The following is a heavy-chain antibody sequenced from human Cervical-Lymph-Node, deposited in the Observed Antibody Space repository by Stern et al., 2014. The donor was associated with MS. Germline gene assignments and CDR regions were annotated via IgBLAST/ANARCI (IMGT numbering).Heavy chain of an antibody. Sequence: VQLVESGPEVKKPGASVQVSCKTSGYTFTDYYIHWVRQAPGQGLEWVGRINPNSGVTDYAQQFQGRVTLTGDTSTTTSYMDRSSLRYDDTAVYYCGRRNCPNGICYIDYWGQGSLVTVSS. D-gene: IGHD2-8*01. CDR2: INPNSGVT. CDR3: GRRNCPNGICYIDY. CDR1: GYTFTDYY. J-gene: IGHJ4*02. V-gene: IGHV1-2*06.